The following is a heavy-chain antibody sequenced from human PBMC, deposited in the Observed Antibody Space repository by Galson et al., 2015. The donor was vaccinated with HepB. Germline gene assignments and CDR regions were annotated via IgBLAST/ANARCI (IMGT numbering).Heavy chain of an antibody. CDR1: GFTFGSYN. V-gene: IGHV3-48*01. CDR3: ARDGAAIFGVGSWFDP. D-gene: IGHD3-3*01. CDR2: ISSTSSTI. J-gene: IGHJ5*02. Sequence: SLRLCCAASGFTFGSYNMNWVRQAPGQGLECISYISSTSSTIFYADSVKGRFTVSRDNAKNSLYLEMNGLRAEDTAVYYCARDGAAIFGVGSWFDPWGQGTLVTVTS.